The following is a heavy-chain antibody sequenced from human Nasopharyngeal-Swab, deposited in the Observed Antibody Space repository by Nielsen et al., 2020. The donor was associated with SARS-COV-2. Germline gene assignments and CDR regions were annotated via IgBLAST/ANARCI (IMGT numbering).Heavy chain of an antibody. J-gene: IGHJ6*02. V-gene: IGHV3-21*01. Sequence: GGSLRLSCAASGFDFESFRLNWVRQAPGRGLEWVSSITNTAVYISYADSVKGRFTISRDNSKNTLYLQMNSLRAEDTAVYYCAKERQSYDSSGYGMDVWGQGTTVTVSS. D-gene: IGHD3-22*01. CDR1: GFDFESFR. CDR2: ITNTAVYI. CDR3: AKERQSYDSSGYGMDV.